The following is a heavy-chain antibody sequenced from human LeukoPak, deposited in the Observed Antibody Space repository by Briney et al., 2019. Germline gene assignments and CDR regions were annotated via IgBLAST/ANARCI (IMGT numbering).Heavy chain of an antibody. CDR2: IYTSGSS. Sequence: PSETLSLTCTVSGGSISSYYWSWIRQPAGKGPEWIGRIYTSGSSNYNPSLKSRVTMSVDTSKNQFSLKLSSVTAADTAVYYCAREDYYGSGSRSYLDYWGQGTLVTVSS. J-gene: IGHJ4*02. CDR3: AREDYYGSGSRSYLDY. V-gene: IGHV4-4*07. D-gene: IGHD3-10*01. CDR1: GGSISSYY.